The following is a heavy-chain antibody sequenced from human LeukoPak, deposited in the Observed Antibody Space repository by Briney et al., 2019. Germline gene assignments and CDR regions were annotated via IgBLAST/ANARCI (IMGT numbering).Heavy chain of an antibody. CDR1: GYSISSGYY. Sequence: PSETLSLTCAVSGYSISSGYYWGWIRQPPGKGLEWIGSIYHSGSTYYNPSLKSRVTISVDTSKNQFSLKLSSVTAADTAVYYCARHLAGLRAFDIWGQGTMVTVSS. CDR3: ARHLAGLRAFDI. V-gene: IGHV4-38-2*01. CDR2: IYHSGST. D-gene: IGHD4/OR15-4a*01. J-gene: IGHJ3*02.